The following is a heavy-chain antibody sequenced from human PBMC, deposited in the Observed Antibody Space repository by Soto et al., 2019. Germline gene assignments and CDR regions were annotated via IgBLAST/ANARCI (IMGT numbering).Heavy chain of an antibody. J-gene: IGHJ4*02. V-gene: IGHV1-2*02. CDR2: INPNSGGT. Sequence: GASVKVSCKASGYTFTGYYMHWVRQAPGQGLEWMGWINPNSGGTNYAQKFQGRVTMTRDTSISTAYMELSRLRSDDTAVYYCARDLTFVRKWELRDLVDYWGQGTLVTV. D-gene: IGHD1-26*01. CDR3: ARDLTFVRKWELRDLVDY. CDR1: GYTFTGYY.